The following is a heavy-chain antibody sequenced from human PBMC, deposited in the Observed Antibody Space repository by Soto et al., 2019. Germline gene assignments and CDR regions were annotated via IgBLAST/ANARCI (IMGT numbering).Heavy chain of an antibody. J-gene: IGHJ4*02. Sequence: GGSLRLACAASGFTFSKAWMNWVRQAPGKGLEWVGRMKSKTEDRTTDYAAPVKGRFTISRDDSKNTLYLQMNSLKTEDTAVYYCTTSPARLTSGWYYYFDYWGQGTLVTVSS. D-gene: IGHD6-19*01. CDR1: GFTFSKAW. CDR2: MKSKTEDRTT. V-gene: IGHV3-15*01. CDR3: TTSPARLTSGWYYYFDY.